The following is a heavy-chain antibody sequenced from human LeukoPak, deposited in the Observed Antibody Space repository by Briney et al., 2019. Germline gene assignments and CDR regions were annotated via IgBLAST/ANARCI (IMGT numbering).Heavy chain of an antibody. CDR3: ARDAYYYDSSGYPSH. Sequence: SVKVSCKASGGTFSCYAISWVRQAPGQGLEWMGRIIPILGIANYAQKFQGRVTITADKSTSTAYMELSSLRSEDTAVYYCARDAYYYDSSGYPSHWGQGTLVTVSS. CDR1: GGTFSCYA. D-gene: IGHD3-22*01. J-gene: IGHJ4*02. V-gene: IGHV1-69*04. CDR2: IIPILGIA.